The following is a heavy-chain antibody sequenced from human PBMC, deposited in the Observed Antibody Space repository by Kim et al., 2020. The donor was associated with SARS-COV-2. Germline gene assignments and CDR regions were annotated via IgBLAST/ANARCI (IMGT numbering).Heavy chain of an antibody. V-gene: IGHV3-7*03. Sequence: PGGSLRLSCAASGFTFSRYWMTWVRQAPGKGLEWVANINQEGYEKYYVDSVKGRFTISRDNAKNSLYLQMNSLRAEDTAVYYCARPVVPTSMFASDIWGRGTMVTVSS. J-gene: IGHJ3*02. CDR3: ARPVVPTSMFASDI. CDR2: INQEGYEK. CDR1: GFTFSRYW. D-gene: IGHD2-2*01.